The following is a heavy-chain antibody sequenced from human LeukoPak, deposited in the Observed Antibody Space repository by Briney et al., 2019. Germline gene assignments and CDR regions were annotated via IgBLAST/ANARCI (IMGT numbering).Heavy chain of an antibody. CDR1: GYTFTSYG. CDR2: ISAYNGNT. CDR3: ARDEAKTYYYDSSAAGDAFDI. J-gene: IGHJ3*02. V-gene: IGHV1-18*01. Sequence: VSVKVSCKASGYTFTSYGISWVRQAPGQGLEWMGWISAYNGNTNYAQKLQGRVTMTTDTSTSTAYMELRSLRSDDTAVYYCARDEAKTYYYDSSAAGDAFDIWGQGTMVTVSS. D-gene: IGHD3-22*01.